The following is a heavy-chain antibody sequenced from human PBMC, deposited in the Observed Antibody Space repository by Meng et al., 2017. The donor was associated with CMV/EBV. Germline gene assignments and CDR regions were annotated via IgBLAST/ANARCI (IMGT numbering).Heavy chain of an antibody. CDR2: MNPNSGNT. CDR3: ARVLYSSSSGDSYY. J-gene: IGHJ4*02. Sequence: ASVKVSCKAARYTFTSYDINWVRQATGQGLEWMGWMNPNSGNTGYAQKFQGRVTMTRNTSISTAYMELSSLRSEDTAVYYCARVLYSSSSGDSYYWGQGTLVTVSS. D-gene: IGHD6-6*01. V-gene: IGHV1-8*01. CDR1: RYTFTSYD.